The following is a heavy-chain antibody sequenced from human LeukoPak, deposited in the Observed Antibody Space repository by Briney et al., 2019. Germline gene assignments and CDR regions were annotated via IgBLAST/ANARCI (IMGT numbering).Heavy chain of an antibody. Sequence: SETLSLTCAVYGGSFSGYYWSWLRQPPGKGLEWIGYIYHSGSTYYNPSLKSRVTISVDRSKNQFSLKLSSVTAADTAVYYCARTDDYGVFGFDYWGQGTLVTVSS. CDR1: GGSFSGYY. CDR3: ARTDDYGVFGFDY. D-gene: IGHD4-17*01. V-gene: IGHV4-34*01. J-gene: IGHJ4*02. CDR2: IYHSGST.